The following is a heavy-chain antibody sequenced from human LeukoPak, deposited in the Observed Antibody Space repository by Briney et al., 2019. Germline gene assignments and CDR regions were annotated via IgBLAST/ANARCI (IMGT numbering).Heavy chain of an antibody. CDR3: ARVRGYSYGYWYFDY. V-gene: IGHV3-21*01. J-gene: IGHJ4*02. D-gene: IGHD5-18*01. Sequence: SGGFLRLSCAASGFTFSSYSMNWVRQAPGKGLEWVSSISSSSSYIYYADSVKGRFTISRDNAKNSLYLQMNSLRAEDTAVYYCARVRGYSYGYWYFDYWGQGTLVTVSS. CDR1: GFTFSSYS. CDR2: ISSSSSYI.